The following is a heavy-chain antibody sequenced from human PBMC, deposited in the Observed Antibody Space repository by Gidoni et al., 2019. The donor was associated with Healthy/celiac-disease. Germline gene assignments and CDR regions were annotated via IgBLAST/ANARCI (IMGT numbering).Heavy chain of an antibody. CDR2: IWYDGSNK. CDR1: GFTFSSYG. J-gene: IGHJ3*02. D-gene: IGHD3-9*01. V-gene: IGHV3-33*01. CDR3: ARDIGYYNGGPPDAFDI. Sequence: QVQLVESGGGVVQPGRSLRLSCAASGFTFSSYGMHWVRQAPGKGLEWVAVIWYDGSNKYYADSVKGRFTISRDNSKNTLYLQMNSLRAEDTAVYYCARDIGYYNGGPPDAFDIWGQGTMVTVSS.